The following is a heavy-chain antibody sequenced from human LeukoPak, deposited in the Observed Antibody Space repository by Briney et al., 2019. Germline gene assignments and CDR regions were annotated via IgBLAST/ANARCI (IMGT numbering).Heavy chain of an antibody. CDR3: ARELIAVAGIGY. CDR1: GFTFSSYS. CDR2: ISSSSSYI. Sequence: GGSLRLSCAASGFTFSSYSMNWVRQAPGKGLEWVSSISSSSSYIYYADSVKGRFTISRDSAKNSLYLQMNSLRAEDTAVYYCARELIAVAGIGYWGQGTLVTVSS. D-gene: IGHD6-19*01. V-gene: IGHV3-21*01. J-gene: IGHJ4*02.